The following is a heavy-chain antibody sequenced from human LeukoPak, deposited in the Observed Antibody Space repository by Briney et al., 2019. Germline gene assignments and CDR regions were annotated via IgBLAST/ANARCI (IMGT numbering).Heavy chain of an antibody. Sequence: SETLSLTCTVSGGSISSYYWSWIRQPAGKGLEWIGRIYTSGSTNYNPSLKSRVTMLVDTSKNQFSLKLSSVTAADTAVYYCARVRSVVPAAMGQGWFDPWGQGTLVTVSS. D-gene: IGHD2-2*01. J-gene: IGHJ5*02. V-gene: IGHV4-4*07. CDR1: GGSISSYY. CDR3: ARVRSVVPAAMGQGWFDP. CDR2: IYTSGST.